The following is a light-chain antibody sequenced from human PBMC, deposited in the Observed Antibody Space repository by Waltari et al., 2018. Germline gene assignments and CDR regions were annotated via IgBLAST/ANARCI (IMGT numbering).Light chain of an antibody. J-gene: IGKJ1*01. CDR2: AAS. CDR3: QKYNSALGGT. CDR1: QGISNY. Sequence: DIQLTQSPSSLSASVGDRFTITCRASQGISNYLAWYQQKPGKVPKLLIYAASTLQSGVPSRFSGSGSGTDFTLTISSLQPEDVATYYCQKYNSALGGTFGQGTKVEIK. V-gene: IGKV1-27*01.